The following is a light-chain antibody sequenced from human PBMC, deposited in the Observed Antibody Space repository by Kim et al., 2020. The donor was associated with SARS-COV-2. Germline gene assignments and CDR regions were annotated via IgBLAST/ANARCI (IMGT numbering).Light chain of an antibody. V-gene: IGKV1-39*01. CDR1: QSISRY. CDR3: QQSYSRPLT. J-gene: IGKJ5*01. Sequence: DIQMTQSPSSLSASVGDRVTITCRASQSISRYLNWYRHRPGKAPELLIYAASTLQSGVPSRFSGSGSGTDFTLTISSLQPDDFATYYSQQSYSRPLTFGQGTRLEIK. CDR2: AAS.